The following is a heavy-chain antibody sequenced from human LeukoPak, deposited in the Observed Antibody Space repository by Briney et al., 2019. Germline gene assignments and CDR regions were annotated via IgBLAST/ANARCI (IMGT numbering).Heavy chain of an antibody. V-gene: IGHV3-30*02. D-gene: IGHD2-2*01. J-gene: IGHJ3*02. CDR1: GFTFSSYG. CDR2: IRYDGSNK. Sequence: GGSLRLSCAASGFTFSSYGMHWVREAPGKGREWVAFIRYDGSNKYYADSVKGRFTISRDNSKNTLYLQMNSLRAEDTAVYYCAKVGVFYCSSTSCLEAFDIWGQGTMVTVSS. CDR3: AKVGVFYCSSTSCLEAFDI.